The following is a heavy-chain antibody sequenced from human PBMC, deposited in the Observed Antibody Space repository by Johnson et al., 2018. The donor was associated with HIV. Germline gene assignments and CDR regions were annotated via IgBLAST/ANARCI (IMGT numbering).Heavy chain of an antibody. V-gene: IGHV3-30-3*01. CDR3: ARAGWRQLVEDAFDI. J-gene: IGHJ3*02. CDR1: GFTFSTYA. D-gene: IGHD6-13*01. Sequence: VQLVESGGGVVQPGTSLRLSCAASGFTFSTYAMFWVRQAPGKGLEWVAVISHDGSNKYYADSVKGRFTISRDNYKNTVYLQMNSLRAEDTAVYSCARAGWRQLVEDAFDIWGQGTMVTVSS. CDR2: ISHDGSNK.